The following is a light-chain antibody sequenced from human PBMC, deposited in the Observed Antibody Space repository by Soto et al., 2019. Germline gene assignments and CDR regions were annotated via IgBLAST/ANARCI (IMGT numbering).Light chain of an antibody. J-gene: IGKJ1*01. CDR3: QHYNSWPRT. Sequence: EIVMTQSPATLSVSPGERVTLSCRASQSVSSNLAWYQQKPGQAPRLLIYGASTRATGIPARFSGSGSGTEFTLTISSLQSEDFAVYHCQHYNSWPRTFGQGTKVEIK. V-gene: IGKV3-15*01. CDR2: GAS. CDR1: QSVSSN.